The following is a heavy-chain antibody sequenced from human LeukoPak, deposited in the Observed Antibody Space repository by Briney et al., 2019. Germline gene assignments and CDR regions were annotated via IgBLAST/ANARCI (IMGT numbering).Heavy chain of an antibody. CDR1: GYTFTSYG. CDR3: ARGGADYDSSGPFDH. D-gene: IGHD3-22*01. CDR2: ISAYNGNT. V-gene: IGHV1-18*01. Sequence: ASVKVSCKASGYTFTSYGISWVRQAPGQGLEWMGWISAYNGNTNYAQKLQGRVTMTTDTSTSTAYMDLSRLRSDDTAVYYCARGGADYDSSGPFDHWGQGTLVTVSS. J-gene: IGHJ5*02.